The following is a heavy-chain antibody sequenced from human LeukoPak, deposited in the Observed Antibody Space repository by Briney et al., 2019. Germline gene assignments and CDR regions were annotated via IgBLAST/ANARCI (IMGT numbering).Heavy chain of an antibody. CDR1: GGTFSSYA. V-gene: IGHV1-69*13. CDR2: IIPIFGTA. Sequence: SVKVSCKASGGTFSSYAISWVRQAPGQGLEWMGGIIPIFGTANYAQKFQGRVTITADESTSTAYMELSSQRSEDTAVYYCARAAYSSSWYSTGAFDIWGQGTMVTVSS. CDR3: ARAAYSSSWYSTGAFDI. J-gene: IGHJ3*02. D-gene: IGHD6-13*01.